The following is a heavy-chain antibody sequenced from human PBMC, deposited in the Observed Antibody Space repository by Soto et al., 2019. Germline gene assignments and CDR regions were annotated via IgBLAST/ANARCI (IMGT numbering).Heavy chain of an antibody. CDR1: GFTFDDYG. CDR3: ARDRDVRGFRSVWFDP. Sequence: GGSLRLSCAASGFTFDDYGMSWVRQAPGKGLEWVSGINWNGGSTGYADSVKGRFTISRDNAKNSLYLQMNSLRAEDTALYHCARDRDVRGFRSVWFDPWGQGTLVTVSS. J-gene: IGHJ5*02. D-gene: IGHD3-10*02. V-gene: IGHV3-20*01. CDR2: INWNGGST.